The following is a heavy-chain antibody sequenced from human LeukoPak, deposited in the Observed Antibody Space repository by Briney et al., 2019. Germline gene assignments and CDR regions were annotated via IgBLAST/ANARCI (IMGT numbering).Heavy chain of an antibody. CDR3: ITDISYDSSGRLYDY. V-gene: IGHV3-15*01. Sequence: GGSLRLSCAASGFTFTNAWMSWVRQAPGKGLEWIGRIKSKTDGGTTDYAAPVKGRFTISRDDSKNTLFLQMNSLKTEDTAVYYCITDISYDSSGRLYDYWGQGTLVTVSS. CDR2: IKSKTDGGTT. CDR1: GFTFTNAW. D-gene: IGHD3-22*01. J-gene: IGHJ4*02.